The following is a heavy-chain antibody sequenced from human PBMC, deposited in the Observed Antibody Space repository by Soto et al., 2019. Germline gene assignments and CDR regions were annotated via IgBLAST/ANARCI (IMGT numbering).Heavy chain of an antibody. Sequence: SETLSLTCTVPGGSISSGGYYWSWIRQHPGKGLEWIGYIYYSGSTYYNPSLKSRVTISVDTSKNQFSLKLSSVTAADTAVYYCARGLGYCSSTSCYTCSGGSCYSLSAFDIWGQGTMVTVSS. CDR1: GGSISSGGYY. CDR2: IYYSGST. D-gene: IGHD2-2*02. V-gene: IGHV4-31*03. J-gene: IGHJ3*02. CDR3: ARGLGYCSSTSCYTCSGGSCYSLSAFDI.